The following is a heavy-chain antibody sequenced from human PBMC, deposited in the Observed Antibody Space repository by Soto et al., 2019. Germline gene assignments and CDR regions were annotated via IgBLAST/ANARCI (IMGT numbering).Heavy chain of an antibody. J-gene: IGHJ4*02. V-gene: IGHV3-23*01. CDR2: ISGSGGST. D-gene: IGHD2-2*01. Sequence: EVQLLESGGGLVQPGGSLRLSCAASGFTFSSYAMSWVRQAPGKGLEWVSAISGSGGSTYYADSVKGRFTISRDNPKNTLYLQMNSLRAEDTAVYYCAKLPGRRVVPAAMIGDYWGQGTLVTVSS. CDR3: AKLPGRRVVPAAMIGDY. CDR1: GFTFSSYA.